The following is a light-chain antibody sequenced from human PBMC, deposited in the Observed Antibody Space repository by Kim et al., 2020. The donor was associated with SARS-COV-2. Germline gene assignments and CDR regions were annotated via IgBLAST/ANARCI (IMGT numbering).Light chain of an antibody. CDR3: DTVL. V-gene: IGLV2-14*02. Sequence: QSALTQPASLSGSPGQSIALSCTGTTSDVGSYNLLSWYQHHPGKAPKVIIYEVNVRPSGVSGRFSGSKSGNTASLTISGLQPDDEADYYCDTVLFGGGTQLTVL. CDR1: TSDVGSYNL. J-gene: IGLJ2*01. CDR2: EVN.